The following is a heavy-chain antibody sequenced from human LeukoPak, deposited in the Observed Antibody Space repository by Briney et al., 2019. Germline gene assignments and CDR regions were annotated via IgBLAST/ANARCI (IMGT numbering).Heavy chain of an antibody. V-gene: IGHV3-23*01. CDR3: AKKVTTGDLAWFDP. J-gene: IGHJ5*02. CDR2: ISGSGGST. CDR1: GFTFSSYG. Sequence: GGTLRLSCAASGFTFSSYGMSWVRQAPGKGLEWVSAISGSGGSTYYADSVKGRFTISRDNSKNTLYLRMNSLRAEDTAVYYCAKKVTTGDLAWFDPWGQGTLVTVSS. D-gene: IGHD4-17*01.